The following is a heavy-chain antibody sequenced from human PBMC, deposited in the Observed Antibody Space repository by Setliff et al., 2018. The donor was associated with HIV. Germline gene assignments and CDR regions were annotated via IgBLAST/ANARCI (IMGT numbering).Heavy chain of an antibody. CDR3: AMSGEWELNFAY. V-gene: IGHV1-3*01. D-gene: IGHD1-26*01. CDR2: INAGNGNT. CDR1: GYSFTSYT. J-gene: IGHJ4*02. Sequence: GASVKVSCKASGYSFTSYTIHWVRQAPGQRLEWMGWINAGNGNTKYSQKFRGRVTFTRDTSASTAYMALSCLGFDDTAVYYCAMSGEWELNFAYWGQGTLFTVSS.